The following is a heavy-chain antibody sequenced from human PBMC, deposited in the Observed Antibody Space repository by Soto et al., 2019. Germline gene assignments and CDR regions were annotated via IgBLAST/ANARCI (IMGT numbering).Heavy chain of an antibody. D-gene: IGHD4-17*01. V-gene: IGHV1-58*02. Sequence: SVKVSCKASGCTFTSSAMQWVRQARGQRLEWIGWIVVGSGNTNYAQKFQERVTITRDMSTSTAYMELSSLRSEDTAVYYCAADYGGATVPPHYYYYMDVWGKGTTVTVSS. CDR2: IVVGSGNT. CDR1: GCTFTSSA. CDR3: AADYGGATVPPHYYYYMDV. J-gene: IGHJ6*03.